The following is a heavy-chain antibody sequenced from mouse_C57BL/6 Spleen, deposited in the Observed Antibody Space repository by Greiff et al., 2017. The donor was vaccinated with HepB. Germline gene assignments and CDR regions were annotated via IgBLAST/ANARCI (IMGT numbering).Heavy chain of an antibody. CDR3: ARDRDYGSSYGFDY. D-gene: IGHD1-1*01. CDR2: ISYDGSN. J-gene: IGHJ2*01. V-gene: IGHV3-6*01. Sequence: EVKLQESGPGLVKPSQSLSLTCSVTGYSITSGYYWNWIRQFPGNKLEWMGYISYDGSNNYNPSLKNRISITRDTSKNQFFLKLNSVTTEDTATYYCARDRDYGSSYGFDYWGQGTTLTVSS. CDR1: GYSITSGYY.